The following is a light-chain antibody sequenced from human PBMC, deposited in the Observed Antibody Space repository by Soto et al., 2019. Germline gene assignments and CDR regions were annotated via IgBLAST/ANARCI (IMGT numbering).Light chain of an antibody. J-gene: IGKJ4*01. Sequence: IWMTQSPSLLSASTGDRVTISCRMSQDIRSDLGWYQQRPGKAPELLIYAASSLQSGVPSRFSGSGSGTDFTLTISSLKPEDFATYYCLQDYNYPLTFGGGTKVDIK. CDR3: LQDYNYPLT. CDR1: QDIRSD. V-gene: IGKV1-6*01. CDR2: AAS.